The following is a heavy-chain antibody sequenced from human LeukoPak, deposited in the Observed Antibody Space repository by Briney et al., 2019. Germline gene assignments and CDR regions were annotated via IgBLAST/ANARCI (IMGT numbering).Heavy chain of an antibody. V-gene: IGHV1-24*01. J-gene: IGHJ4*02. D-gene: IGHD5-18*01. CDR1: GYTLTGLS. Sequence: VASVKVSCKVSGYTLTGLSMHWVRQAPGKGLEWMGGFDPEDGETIYAQKFQGRVTMTEDTSTDTAYMELSSLRSEDTAVYYCATTIGRYSYGYTANDWGQGALVTVSS. CDR3: ATTIGRYSYGYTAND. CDR2: FDPEDGET.